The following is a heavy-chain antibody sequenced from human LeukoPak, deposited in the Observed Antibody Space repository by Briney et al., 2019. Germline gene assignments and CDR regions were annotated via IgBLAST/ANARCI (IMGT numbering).Heavy chain of an antibody. V-gene: IGHV3-15*07. CDR1: GLTVTNAW. D-gene: IGHD3-10*01. CDR3: TTGIRGD. J-gene: IGHJ4*02. Sequence: KPGGSLRLSCSASGLTVTNAWMNWVRRAPGEGLDWVGRIASKTDGGATDYAAPVKGRFTISRDDSKNTLNLQMNSLKTEDTAVYYCTTGIRGDWGQGTLVTVSS. CDR2: IASKTDGGAT.